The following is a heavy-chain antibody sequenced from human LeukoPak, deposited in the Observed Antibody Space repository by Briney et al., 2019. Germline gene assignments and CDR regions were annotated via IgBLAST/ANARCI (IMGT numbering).Heavy chain of an antibody. D-gene: IGHD2-15*01. CDR3: AKLFKWYSDY. J-gene: IGHJ4*02. V-gene: IGHV3-30*02. CDR1: GFTFSSYG. CDR2: IRYDGSNK. Sequence: GGSLRLSCAASGFTFSSYGMHWVRQAPGKGLEWVAFIRYDGSNKYYADSVKGRFTISRDNSKNTLYLQMNSLRAEDTAVYYCAKLFKWYSDYWGRGTLVTVSS.